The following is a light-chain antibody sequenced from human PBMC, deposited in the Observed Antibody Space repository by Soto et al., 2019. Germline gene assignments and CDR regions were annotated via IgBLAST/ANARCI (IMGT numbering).Light chain of an antibody. Sequence: EIVLTQSPGTLSLSPGERATLSCMASQSVNSNYLAWYQQKPGQAPRLLIYGASSWATGIPDRFSGSGSGTDFTLTISRLEPEDFAVYYCQQYATSPVTFAGGTKVDIK. CDR3: QQYATSPVT. CDR2: GAS. V-gene: IGKV3-20*01. J-gene: IGKJ4*01. CDR1: QSVNSNY.